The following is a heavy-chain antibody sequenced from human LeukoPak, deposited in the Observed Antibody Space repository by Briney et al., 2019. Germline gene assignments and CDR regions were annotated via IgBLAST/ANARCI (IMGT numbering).Heavy chain of an antibody. J-gene: IGHJ3*02. V-gene: IGHV4-38-2*02. CDR3: AREEPRDAFDI. Sequence: SETLSLTCVVSGYSINSGYYWGWVPPPPGKGLEWIGSSYHSGNNYYTPYLKSRVTISVDTSKIQFSLKVRSMTDADTDVYYCAREEPRDAFDIWGQGTMVTVSS. CDR1: GYSINSGYY. CDR2: SYHSGNN.